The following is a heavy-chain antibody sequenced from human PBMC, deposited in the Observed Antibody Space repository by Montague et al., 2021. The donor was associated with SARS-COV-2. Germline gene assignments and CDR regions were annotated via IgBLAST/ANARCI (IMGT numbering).Heavy chain of an antibody. J-gene: IGHJ4*02. CDR2: FTGGSGGST. Sequence: SLRLSWAASGFPFSSYAMSWVRQAPGKGLEWVSTFTGGSGGSTYYANSVKGRFTISRDSSKNTLYLQMNNLRAEDTAVYYCAKDRWGVPGPLDPFDYWGQGTLVTVSS. CDR1: GFPFSSYA. V-gene: IGHV3-23*01. CDR3: AKDRWGVPGPLDPFDY. D-gene: IGHD3-10*01.